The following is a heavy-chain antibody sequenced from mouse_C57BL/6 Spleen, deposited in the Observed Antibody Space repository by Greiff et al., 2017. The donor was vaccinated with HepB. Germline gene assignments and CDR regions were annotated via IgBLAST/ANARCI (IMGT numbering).Heavy chain of an antibody. J-gene: IGHJ4*01. CDR3: TRSEYSNYGDAMDY. CDR2: IDPETGGT. V-gene: IGHV1-15*01. D-gene: IGHD2-5*01. Sequence: VQLQQSGAELVRPGASVTLSCKASGYTFTDYEMHWVKQTPVHGLEWIGAIDPETGGTAYNQKFKGKAILTADKSSSTAYMELRSLTSEDSAVYYCTRSEYSNYGDAMDYWGQGTSVTVSS. CDR1: GYTFTDYE.